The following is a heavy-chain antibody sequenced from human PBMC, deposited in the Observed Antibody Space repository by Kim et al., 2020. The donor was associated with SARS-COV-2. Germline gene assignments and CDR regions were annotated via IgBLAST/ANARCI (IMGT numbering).Heavy chain of an antibody. D-gene: IGHD6-19*01. CDR2: IYPGDSDT. J-gene: IGHJ3*02. CDR3: ARLPHPWLVYGAFDN. CDR1: GYSFTSYW. V-gene: IGHV5-51*01. Sequence: GESLKISCKGSGYSFTSYWIGWVRQMPGKGLEWMGIIYPGDSDTRYSPSFQGQVTISADKSISTAYLQWSSLKASDTAMYYCARLPHPWLVYGAFDNWGQGTMVTGSS.